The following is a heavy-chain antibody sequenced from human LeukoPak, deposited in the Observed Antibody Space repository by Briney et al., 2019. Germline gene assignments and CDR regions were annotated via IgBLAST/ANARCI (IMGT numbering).Heavy chain of an antibody. J-gene: IGHJ5*02. V-gene: IGHV4-34*01. CDR3: ARLESYDFWSGASYWFDP. Sequence: SETLSLTCAVYGGSFSGYYWSWIRQPPGKGLEWLGEINHSGSTNYNPSLKSRVTISVDKSKNQFSLKLSSVTAADTAVYYCARLESYDFWSGASYWFDPWGQGTLVTVSS. CDR2: INHSGST. D-gene: IGHD3-3*01. CDR1: GGSFSGYY.